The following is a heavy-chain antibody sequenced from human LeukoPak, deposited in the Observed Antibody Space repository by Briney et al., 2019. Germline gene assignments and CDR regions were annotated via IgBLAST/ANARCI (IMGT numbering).Heavy chain of an antibody. V-gene: IGHV1-46*01. CDR1: GYTFTSYY. J-gene: IGHJ4*02. D-gene: IGHD3-10*01. CDR2: INPSGGST. Sequence: GASVKVSCKASGYTFTSYYMHWVRQAPGQGLEWMGIINPSGGSTSYAQKFQGRVTMTRDMSTSTVYMELSSLRSDDTAVYYCRYGSGKGEDWGQGTLVTVSS. CDR3: RYGSGKGED.